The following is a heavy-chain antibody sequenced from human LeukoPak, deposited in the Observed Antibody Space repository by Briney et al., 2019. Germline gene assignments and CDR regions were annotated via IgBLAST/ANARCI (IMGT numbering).Heavy chain of an antibody. CDR2: FSYNVHS. CDR3: ARVSVAGTGPDY. V-gene: IGHV4-61*01. Sequence: SSETLSLTCTVSGGSVSSSNYYWSWIRQPPGKGLEWVGFFSYNVHSDCNPSLKSRVTISVDTSKNQFSLRLSSVTAADTAIYYCARVSVAGTGPDYWGQGTLVTVSS. CDR1: GGSVSSSNYY. J-gene: IGHJ4*02. D-gene: IGHD6-13*01.